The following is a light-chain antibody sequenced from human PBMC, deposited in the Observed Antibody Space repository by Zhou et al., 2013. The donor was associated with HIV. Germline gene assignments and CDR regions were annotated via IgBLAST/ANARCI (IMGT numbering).Light chain of an antibody. CDR1: QGIRSV. V-gene: IGKV1-13*02. J-gene: IGKJ4*01. CDR2: DGP. Sequence: AVQVTQSPSSLSASVGDTVTITCRASQGIRSVLAWYQHQPGKPPRLLIYDGPTLESGVPSRFSGSGSGTEFTLTISSLQPEDSATYYCQQFNIYPLTFGGGTKVEI. CDR3: QQFNIYPLT.